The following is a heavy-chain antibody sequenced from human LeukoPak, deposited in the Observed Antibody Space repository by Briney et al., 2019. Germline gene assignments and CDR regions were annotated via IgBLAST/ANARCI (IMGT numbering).Heavy chain of an antibody. Sequence: GGSLRLSCAASGFTFSSYGMHWVRQAPGKGLEWVAVIWYDGSNKYYADSVKGRFTISRDNAKNSLYLQMNSLRAEDTALYYCAKATAVAGDFDYWGQGTLVTVSS. CDR2: IWYDGSNK. D-gene: IGHD6-19*01. J-gene: IGHJ4*02. CDR1: GFTFSSYG. CDR3: AKATAVAGDFDY. V-gene: IGHV3-33*03.